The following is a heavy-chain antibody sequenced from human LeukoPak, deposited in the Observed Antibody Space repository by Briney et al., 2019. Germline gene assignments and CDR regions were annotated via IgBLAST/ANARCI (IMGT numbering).Heavy chain of an antibody. J-gene: IGHJ2*01. CDR1: GGSISSSSYY. Sequence: SETLSLTCTVSGGSISSSSYYWGWIRQPPGKGLEWIGSIYYSGSTNYNPSLKSRVTISVDTSKNQFSLKLSSVTAADTAVYYCARSPGYSYSTYHWYFDLWGRGTLVTVSS. CDR2: IYYSGST. V-gene: IGHV4-39*07. CDR3: ARSPGYSYSTYHWYFDL. D-gene: IGHD5-18*01.